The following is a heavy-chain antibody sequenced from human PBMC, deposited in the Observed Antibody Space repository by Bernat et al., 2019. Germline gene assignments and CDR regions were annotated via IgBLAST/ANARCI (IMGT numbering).Heavy chain of an antibody. Sequence: QVQLVESGGGVVQPGRSLRLSCAASGFTFSNYGMHWVRQAPGKGLEWVAAIWYDGSNKYYADSVKGRFTISRDNSKNTLYLQMNSLRAEDTAVYYCAKEDYYYDSSGYYPDYWGQGTLVTVSS. V-gene: IGHV3-33*06. J-gene: IGHJ4*02. CDR1: GFTFSNYG. CDR3: AKEDYYYDSSGYYPDY. CDR2: IWYDGSNK. D-gene: IGHD3-22*01.